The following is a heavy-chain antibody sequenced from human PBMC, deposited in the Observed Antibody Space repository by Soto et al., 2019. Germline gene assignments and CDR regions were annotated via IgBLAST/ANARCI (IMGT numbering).Heavy chain of an antibody. V-gene: IGHV3-48*02. D-gene: IGHD2-15*01. J-gene: IGHJ6*02. CDR3: ARDDCSGGNCYYYYNMDV. CDR1: GCIFNSYT. CDR2: ITDTGSTK. Sequence: GGSLRLSCAASGCIFNSYTMNWVRPAPGKGLEWVSFITDTGSTKYADSVKGRFTISRDNARNSVFLQMNSLRDEDTAVYYCARDDCSGGNCYYYYNMDVWGQGTTVTVSS.